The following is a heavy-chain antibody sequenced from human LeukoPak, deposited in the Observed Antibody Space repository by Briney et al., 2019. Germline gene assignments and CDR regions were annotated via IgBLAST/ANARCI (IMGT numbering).Heavy chain of an antibody. D-gene: IGHD1-26*01. CDR1: GHTLTELS. Sequence: ASVKVPCKVSGHTLTELSMHWVRQAPGKGLEWMGGFDPEDGETIYAQKFQGRVTMTEDTSTDTAYMELSSLRSEVTAVYYCATLVGAAPFDYWGQGTLVTVSS. CDR3: ATLVGAAPFDY. J-gene: IGHJ4*02. CDR2: FDPEDGET. V-gene: IGHV1-24*01.